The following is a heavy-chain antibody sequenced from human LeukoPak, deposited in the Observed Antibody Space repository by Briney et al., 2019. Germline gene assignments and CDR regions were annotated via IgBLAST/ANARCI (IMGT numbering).Heavy chain of an antibody. CDR2: INPNSGGT. J-gene: IGHJ5*02. CDR3: ARDGSGHYPGNWFDP. V-gene: IGHV1-2*02. D-gene: IGHD3-3*01. Sequence: ASVKVSCKASGYTFTGYYMHWVRQAPGQGLEWMGWINPNSGGTNYAQKFQGRVTMTMDTSISTAYMELSRLRSDDTAVYYCARDGSGHYPGNWFDPWGQGTLVTVSS. CDR1: GYTFTGYY.